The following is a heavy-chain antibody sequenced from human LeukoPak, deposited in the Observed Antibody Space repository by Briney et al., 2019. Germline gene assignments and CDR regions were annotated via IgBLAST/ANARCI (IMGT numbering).Heavy chain of an antibody. CDR2: ISYDGSNK. CDR1: GFTFSSYA. Sequence: PGGSLRLSCAASGFTFSSYAMHWVRQAPGKGLEWVAVISYDGSNKYYADSVKGRFTISRDNSKNTLYLQMNSLRAEDTAVYYCARPRRRGGDSPGLYAFDIWGQGTMVTVSS. CDR3: ARPRRRGGDSPGLYAFDI. J-gene: IGHJ3*02. D-gene: IGHD3-16*01. V-gene: IGHV3-30-3*01.